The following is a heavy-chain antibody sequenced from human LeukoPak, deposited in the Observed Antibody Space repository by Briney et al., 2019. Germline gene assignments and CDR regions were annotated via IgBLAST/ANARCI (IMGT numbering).Heavy chain of an antibody. Sequence: GSLRLSCAASGFTFSDYYMSWIRQAPGKGLEWVSYISSGSSTIYYADSVKGRFTISRDNAKNSLYLQMNSLRADDTAVFYCARDRRAAAGGFDYWGQGTLVTVSS. J-gene: IGHJ4*02. CDR3: ARDRRAAAGGFDY. CDR1: GFTFSDYY. CDR2: ISSGSSTI. D-gene: IGHD6-13*01. V-gene: IGHV3-11*04.